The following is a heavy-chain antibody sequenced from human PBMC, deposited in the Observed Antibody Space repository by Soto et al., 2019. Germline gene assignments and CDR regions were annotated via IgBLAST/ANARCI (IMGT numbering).Heavy chain of an antibody. CDR1: GYTFTSYY. J-gene: IGHJ4*02. D-gene: IGHD2-21*01. CDR2: INLSGGRP. CDR3: ARVVGAVIGPNQALGH. Sequence: VASVKVSCKASGYTFTSYYIHWVRQAPGQGPEWMAIINLSGGRPNYAQKFQGRVTVTKDTSTNTVFMELGSLRYEDTAVYFCARVVGAVIGPNQALGHWGQGSLVTVSS. V-gene: IGHV1-46*01.